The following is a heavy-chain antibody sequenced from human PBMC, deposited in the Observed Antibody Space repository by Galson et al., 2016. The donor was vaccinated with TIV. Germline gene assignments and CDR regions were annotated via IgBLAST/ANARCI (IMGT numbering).Heavy chain of an antibody. CDR2: IHPADSDT. Sequence: QSGAEVKKPGEPLKISCEGSGYSFSSYWIGWVRHKPGEGLEWIGIIHPADSDTRHSPSFRGQVTMSADKAINGAYLQWRTLKASGSAMYYCSRRKEMNTNRLVAYDLWGQGTMVIVSS. CDR3: SRRKEMNTNRLVAYDL. D-gene: IGHD5-24*01. J-gene: IGHJ3*01. CDR1: GYSFSSYW. V-gene: IGHV5-51*01.